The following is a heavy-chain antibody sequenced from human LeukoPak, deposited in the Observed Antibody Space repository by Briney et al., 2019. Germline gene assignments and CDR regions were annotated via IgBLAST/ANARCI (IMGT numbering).Heavy chain of an antibody. CDR1: GFTFSSYE. V-gene: IGHV3-48*03. D-gene: IGHD3-10*01. CDR3: ARDRQYYHGSGSAYGMDV. Sequence: GGSLRLSCAASGFTFSSYEMNWVRQAPGKGLEWVSYISSSGSTIYYADSVKGRFTISRDNAKNSLYLQMNSLRAEDTAVYYCARDRQYYHGSGSAYGMDVWGKGTTVTVSS. J-gene: IGHJ6*04. CDR2: ISSSGSTI.